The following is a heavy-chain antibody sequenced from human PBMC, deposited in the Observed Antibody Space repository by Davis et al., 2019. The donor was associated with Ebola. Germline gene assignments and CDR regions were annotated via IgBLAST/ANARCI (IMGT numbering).Heavy chain of an antibody. CDR3: AKVPYYYYMDV. J-gene: IGHJ6*03. CDR2: IRYDGNNK. Sequence: GESLKISCVASGFTFSSYYMHWVRQAPGKGLEWGAIIRYDGNNKNYADSLKGRFTISRDNSKNTLYLQMNSLRAEDTAVYYCAKVPYYYYMDVWGKGTTVTVSS. V-gene: IGHV3-30*02. CDR1: GFTFSSYY.